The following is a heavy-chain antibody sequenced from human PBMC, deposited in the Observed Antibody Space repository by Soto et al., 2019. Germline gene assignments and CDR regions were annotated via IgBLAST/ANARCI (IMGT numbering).Heavy chain of an antibody. Sequence: ASVKVSCKASGGTFSNYAFSWVRQAPGQGPEWMGGIIPIFGTPNYAQKFQGRVAITADESTSTAYMELSSLRSEDTAVYYCARLSSSPYYYGMDVWGQGTTVTVSS. V-gene: IGHV1-69*13. CDR1: GGTFSNYA. CDR3: ARLSSSPYYYGMDV. D-gene: IGHD6-6*01. J-gene: IGHJ6*02. CDR2: IIPIFGTP.